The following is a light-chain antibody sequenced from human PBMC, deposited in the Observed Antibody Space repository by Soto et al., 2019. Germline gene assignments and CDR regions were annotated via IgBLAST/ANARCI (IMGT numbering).Light chain of an antibody. CDR3: QSYDSRLTLRV. CDR1: SSNIGAGYD. J-gene: IGLJ1*01. Sequence: QSVLTQPPSVSGAPGQRVTISCTGSSSNIGAGYDVHWYQQLPGTAPKLLIYGNSNRPSGVPDRFSGSKSGTSASLAITGLQADDEADDYCQSYDSRLTLRVFGTGTKLTVL. CDR2: GNS. V-gene: IGLV1-40*01.